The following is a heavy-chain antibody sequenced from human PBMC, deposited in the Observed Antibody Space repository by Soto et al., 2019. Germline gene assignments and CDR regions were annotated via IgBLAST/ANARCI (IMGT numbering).Heavy chain of an antibody. J-gene: IGHJ4*02. D-gene: IGHD1-26*01. Sequence: EVHMVESGGGLVQPGGSLRLSCVASGFSISDYWMSWVRQAPGKGLEWVGNINEDGSEENYVDSVKGRFTISRDNARNSLYLQMNSLRVEDTAVYYCCHTWVGGQGTLVTVSS. CDR2: INEDGSEE. CDR1: GFSISDYW. CDR3: CHTWV. V-gene: IGHV3-7*01.